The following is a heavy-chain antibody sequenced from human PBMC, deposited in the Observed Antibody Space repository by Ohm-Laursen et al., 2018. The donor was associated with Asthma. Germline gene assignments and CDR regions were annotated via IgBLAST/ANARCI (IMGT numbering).Heavy chain of an antibody. V-gene: IGHV3-15*01. CDR2: IKSKTDGGTT. J-gene: IGHJ4*02. Sequence: GSLRLSCAAPGFTFSSYAMSWVRQAPGKGLEWVGRIKSKTDGGTTDYAAPVKGRFTISRDDSKNTLYLQMNSLKTGDTAVYYCTADLWNIVVEPLWGQGTLVTVSS. CDR3: TADLWNIVVEPL. D-gene: IGHD2-2*01. CDR1: GFTFSSYA.